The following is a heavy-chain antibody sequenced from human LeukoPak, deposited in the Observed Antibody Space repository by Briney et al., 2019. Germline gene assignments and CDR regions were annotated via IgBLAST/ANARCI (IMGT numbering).Heavy chain of an antibody. D-gene: IGHD6-13*01. J-gene: IGHJ4*02. Sequence: PSETLSLTCAVYGGSSSGYYWSWIRQPPGKGLEWIGEINHSGSTNYNPSLKSRVTISVDTSKNQFSLKLSSVTAADTAVYYCASIAAADSDYWGQGTLVTVSS. CDR3: ASIAAADSDY. CDR2: INHSGST. V-gene: IGHV4-34*01. CDR1: GGSSSGYY.